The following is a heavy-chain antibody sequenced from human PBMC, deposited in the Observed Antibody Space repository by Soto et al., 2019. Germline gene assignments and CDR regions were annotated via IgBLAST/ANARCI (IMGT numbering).Heavy chain of an antibody. CDR1: GYSFTDYY. V-gene: IGHV5-10-1*01. Sequence: GESLKISCKGSGYSFTDYYISWVRHMPGKGLEWMGRMDPSDSYTDYSPSVQGHVTFSVDRSISTAYLQGSSLKASDTAMYFCARHSRDSSGEDFDYWGQGTLVTVSS. J-gene: IGHJ4*02. CDR2: MDPSDSYT. D-gene: IGHD6-19*01. CDR3: ARHSRDSSGEDFDY.